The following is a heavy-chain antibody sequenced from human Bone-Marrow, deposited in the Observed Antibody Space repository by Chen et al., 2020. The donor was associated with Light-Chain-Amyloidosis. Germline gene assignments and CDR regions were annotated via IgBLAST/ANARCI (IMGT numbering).Heavy chain of an antibody. D-gene: IGHD3-9*01. CDR2: ISGGGARS. CDR1: GFAFSSYA. V-gene: IGHV3-23*04. Sequence: EVQLVESGGGLLQRGGSLRLSCAASGFAFSSYAMSWVRQAPGKGVEWGCIISGGGARSYYGDSVKGRLTISRVNSKNALLLQMNSLGAEDTAVYYCAKDISYDDILPGYPADAFDIWGQGTMVTVSS. J-gene: IGHJ3*02. CDR3: AKDISYDDILPGYPADAFDI.